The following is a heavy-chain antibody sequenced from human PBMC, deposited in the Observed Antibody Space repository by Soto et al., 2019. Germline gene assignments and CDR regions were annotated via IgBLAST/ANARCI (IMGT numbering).Heavy chain of an antibody. D-gene: IGHD2-21*02. Sequence: QVQLVQSGAEVKKPGASVKVSCKASGYTFTSYDINWVRQATGQGLEWMGWMNPNSGNTGYAQKFQGRVTMTRNTSISTAYMELSSLRSEDTAVYYCARDSDIVVVTATNWFDPWGQGTLVTVSS. V-gene: IGHV1-8*01. CDR2: MNPNSGNT. CDR3: ARDSDIVVVTATNWFDP. J-gene: IGHJ5*02. CDR1: GYTFTSYD.